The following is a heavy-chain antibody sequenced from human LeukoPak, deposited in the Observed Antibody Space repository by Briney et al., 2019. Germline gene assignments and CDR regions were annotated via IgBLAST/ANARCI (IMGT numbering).Heavy chain of an antibody. V-gene: IGHV4-34*01. D-gene: IGHD5-18*01. Sequence: PSETLSLTCAVYGGSFSGYYWSWIRQPPGKGLEWIGEINHSGSTNYNPSLKSRVTISVDASKNQISLSLTSVTAADAALYYCAGKRGYSLSFWGQGTLVAVSS. CDR2: INHSGST. J-gene: IGHJ4*02. CDR3: AGKRGYSLSF. CDR1: GGSFSGYY.